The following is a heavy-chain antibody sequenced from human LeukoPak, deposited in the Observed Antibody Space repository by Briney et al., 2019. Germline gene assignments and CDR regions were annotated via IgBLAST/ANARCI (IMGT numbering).Heavy chain of an antibody. J-gene: IGHJ4*02. Sequence: QSGGSLRLSCAASGFTFSSYAIHWVRRAPGKGLEWVAIISYDVSTKYGDSVKGRFTISRDNSKNTVYLQMNSLRVEDTAIYYCARYYVGALDWWGQGSQVTVSS. CDR3: ARYYVGALDW. CDR1: GFTFSSYA. CDR2: ISYDVSTK. V-gene: IGHV3-30*03. D-gene: IGHD1-26*01.